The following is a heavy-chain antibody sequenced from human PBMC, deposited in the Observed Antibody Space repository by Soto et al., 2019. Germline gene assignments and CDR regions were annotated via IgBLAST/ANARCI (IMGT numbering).Heavy chain of an antibody. CDR2: IYYSGST. V-gene: IGHV4-39*01. CDR1: GGSISMNTYY. J-gene: IGHJ6*02. D-gene: IGHD3-22*01. CDR3: AGGYSAYSGDPGYYALDV. Sequence: PSETLSLTCTVSGGSISMNTYYGGWIRQPPGKGLEWIGNIYYSGSTKYNPSLKSRVTISVDTSKNQFSLNLSSVTAADTAVYYCAGGYSAYSGDPGYYALDVWGQGTTVTVSS.